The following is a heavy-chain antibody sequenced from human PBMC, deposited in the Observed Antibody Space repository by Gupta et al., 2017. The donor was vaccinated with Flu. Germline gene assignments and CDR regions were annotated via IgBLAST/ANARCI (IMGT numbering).Heavy chain of an antibody. CDR1: A. CDR2: IIPIFGTA. V-gene: IGHV1-69*01. D-gene: IGHD6-19*01. CDR3: AITFKPLAVAGTWFDP. Sequence: AISWVRQAPGQGLEWMGGIIPIFGTANYAQKFQGRVTITADESTSTAYMELSSLRSEDTAVYYCAITFKPLAVAGTWFDPWGQGTLVTVSS. J-gene: IGHJ5*02.